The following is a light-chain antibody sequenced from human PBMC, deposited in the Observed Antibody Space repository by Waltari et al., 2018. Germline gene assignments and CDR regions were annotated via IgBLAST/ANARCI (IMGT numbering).Light chain of an antibody. V-gene: IGLV3-19*01. CDR3: NSRDSSANHVV. CDR2: AKN. CDR1: SLRSNY. J-gene: IGLJ2*01. Sequence: SSELTQDPAVSVALGQTVRITCQGDSLRSNYASWYQQNPGQAPVLVIYAKNNRPSGIPDRFSGSSSGNTASLTITGAQAEDEADYYCNSRDSSANHVVFGGGTKLTVL.